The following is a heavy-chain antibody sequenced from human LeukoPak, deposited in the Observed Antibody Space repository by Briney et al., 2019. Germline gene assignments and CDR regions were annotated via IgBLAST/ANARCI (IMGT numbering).Heavy chain of an antibody. V-gene: IGHV1-3*01. CDR2: IKPGNGDT. D-gene: IGHD3-3*01. CDR1: GYTFINHA. CDR3: ARDLLSDSDTYYDY. J-gene: IGHJ4*02. Sequence: ASVKVSCKASGYTFINHAIHWVRQAPGQRLEWMGWIKPGNGDTKYSQKFQGRVTITSDTSANTGYLELRSLTSEDTAVYYCARDLLSDSDTYYDYWGQGTLVAVSS.